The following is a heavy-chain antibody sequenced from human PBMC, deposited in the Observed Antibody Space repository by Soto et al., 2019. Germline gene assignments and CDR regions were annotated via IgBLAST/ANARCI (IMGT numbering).Heavy chain of an antibody. CDR1: GFTFSSYS. Sequence: VQLVESGGGLVQPGGSLRLSCAASGFTFSSYSMNWVRQAPGKGLEWVSYISSSSSTIYYADSVKGRFTISRDNAKNSLYLQMNSLRDEDTAVYYCARGHYCTNGVCPAYYYYGMDVWGQGTTVTVSS. CDR3: ARGHYCTNGVCPAYYYYGMDV. CDR2: ISSSSSTI. D-gene: IGHD2-8*01. J-gene: IGHJ6*02. V-gene: IGHV3-48*02.